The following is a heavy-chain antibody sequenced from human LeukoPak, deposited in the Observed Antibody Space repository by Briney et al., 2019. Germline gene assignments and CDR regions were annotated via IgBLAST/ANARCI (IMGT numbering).Heavy chain of an antibody. CDR2: INSDGSRI. D-gene: IGHD3-22*01. V-gene: IGHV3-74*01. Sequence: GGSLRLSCAASGITFSNYWMHWVRQAPGRGLEWFSRINSDGSRITYADSVKGRFTISRDNAKNTLYLQMNSLRVEDTAVYYCASSPVITRDWGQGTLVTVSS. CDR1: GITFSNYW. J-gene: IGHJ4*02. CDR3: ASSPVITRD.